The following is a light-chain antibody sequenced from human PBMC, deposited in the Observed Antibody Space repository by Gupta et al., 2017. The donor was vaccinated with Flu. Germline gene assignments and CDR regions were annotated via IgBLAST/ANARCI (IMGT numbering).Light chain of an antibody. CDR3: QQRADWPLT. V-gene: IGKV3-11*01. CDR2: DAS. J-gene: IGKJ4*01. CDR1: QSVKGA. Sequence: EVVLTQSPATLSLSPGERATLSCRASQSVKGALAWYQQKPGQAPRLLVYDASNRAAGIPVKFSGSGSGTDFTLTSSNLEPEDFAVYYCQQRADWPLTFGGGTKVEIK.